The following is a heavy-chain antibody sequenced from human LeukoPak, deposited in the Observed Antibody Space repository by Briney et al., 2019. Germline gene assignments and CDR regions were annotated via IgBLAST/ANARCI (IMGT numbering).Heavy chain of an antibody. D-gene: IGHD3-3*01. J-gene: IGHJ4*02. CDR3: ARRGRILEWLLPMYYFDY. CDR1: GGSNSCSSYY. V-gene: IGHV4-39*01. CDR2: IYYSGST. Sequence: SQTLPLTCPVSGGSNSCSSYYWGWFRQPPGKGREWIGSIYYSGSTYYNPSHKRRVTIAVDTSKNQFSLKLISVTAADTAVYYCARRGRILEWLLPMYYFDYWGQGTLVTVSS.